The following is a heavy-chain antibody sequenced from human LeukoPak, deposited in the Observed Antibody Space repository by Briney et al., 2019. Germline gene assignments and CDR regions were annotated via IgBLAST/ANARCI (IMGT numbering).Heavy chain of an antibody. CDR2: IKPDGSAR. D-gene: IGHD3-22*01. V-gene: IGHV3-7*01. CDR1: GFTFSNSW. J-gene: IGHJ5*02. Sequence: GGSLRLSCAASGFTFSNSWMSWVRQAPGKGLEWVATIKPDGSARYYVDSVKGRFTISRDNAKNSLFLQINSLRAEDTAVYYCANGGTYSSGPWGQGTLVTVSS. CDR3: ANGGTYSSGP.